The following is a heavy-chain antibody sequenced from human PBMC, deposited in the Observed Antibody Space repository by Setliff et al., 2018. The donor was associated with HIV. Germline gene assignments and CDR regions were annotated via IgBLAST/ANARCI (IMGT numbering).Heavy chain of an antibody. CDR1: GFIVSSNY. CDR2: FYSGGGT. CDR3: ARHVVALGIVVLPAGALDF. J-gene: IGHJ4*02. Sequence: GGSLRLSCAVSGFIVSSNYMSWVRQAPGKGLEWVSLFYSGGGTYYADSVKSRFTISRDNSKNTVYLQMNSLRVEDTAIYYCARHVVALGIVVLPAGALDFWGPGTLVTVS. V-gene: IGHV3-66*04. D-gene: IGHD2-2*01.